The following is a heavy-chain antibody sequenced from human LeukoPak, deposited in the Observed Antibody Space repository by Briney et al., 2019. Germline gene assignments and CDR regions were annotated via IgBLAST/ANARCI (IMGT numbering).Heavy chain of an antibody. CDR3: ARAMVRGVIWWFDP. J-gene: IGHJ5*02. D-gene: IGHD3-10*01. CDR1: GGTFSSYA. V-gene: IGHV1-69*06. Sequence: GSSVKVSCKASGGTFSSYAISWVRQAPGQGPEWMGGVIPIFGTANYAQKFQGRVTITADKSTSAAYMELSSLRSEDTAVYYCARAMVRGVIWWFDPWGQGTLVTVSS. CDR2: VIPIFGTA.